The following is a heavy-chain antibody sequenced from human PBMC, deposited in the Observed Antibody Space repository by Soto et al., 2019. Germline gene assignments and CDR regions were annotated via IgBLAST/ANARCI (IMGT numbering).Heavy chain of an antibody. Sequence: GESLKISCKASVYSFPSYWIGWVRQMPGRGLEWMGIIYPSDSDTRYSPSLQGQVTISVDKSISTAYLQWSSLKASDTAMYYCARGGVRNWFDPWGQGTLVTVSS. D-gene: IGHD3-10*01. CDR3: ARGGVRNWFDP. V-gene: IGHV5-51*01. CDR1: VYSFPSYW. J-gene: IGHJ5*02. CDR2: IYPSDSDT.